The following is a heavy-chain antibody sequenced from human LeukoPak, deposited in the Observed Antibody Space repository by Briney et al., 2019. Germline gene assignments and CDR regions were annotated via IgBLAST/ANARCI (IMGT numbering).Heavy chain of an antibody. CDR2: IWYDGSNK. J-gene: IGHJ6*02. CDR3: AGTKRGYYYYGMDV. V-gene: IGHV3-33*01. Sequence: GGSLRLSCAASGFTFSSYGMHWVRQAPGKGLEWVAVIWYDGSNKYYADSVKGRFTISRDNSKNTLYLQMNSLRAEDTAVYYCAGTKRGYYYYGMDVWGQGTTVTVSS. CDR1: GFTFSSYG.